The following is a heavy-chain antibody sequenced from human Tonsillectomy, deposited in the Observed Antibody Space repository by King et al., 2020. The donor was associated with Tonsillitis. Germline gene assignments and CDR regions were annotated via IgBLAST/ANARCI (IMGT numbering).Heavy chain of an antibody. D-gene: IGHD3-10*01. J-gene: IGHJ4*02. V-gene: IGHV3-30*18. CDR1: GFTFSSYG. Sequence: VQLVESGGGVVQPGRSLRLSCAASGFTFSSYGMHWVRQAPGNGLEWVAVISYDGSNKYYADSVKGRFTISRDNSKNTLYLQMNSLRAEDTAVYYCAKVHRGSGFDYWGQGTLVTVSS. CDR2: ISYDGSNK. CDR3: AKVHRGSGFDY.